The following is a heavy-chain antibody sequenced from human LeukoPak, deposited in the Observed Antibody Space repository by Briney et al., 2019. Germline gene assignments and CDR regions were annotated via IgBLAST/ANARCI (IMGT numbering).Heavy chain of an antibody. V-gene: IGHV4-59*01. J-gene: IGHJ3*02. CDR3: ARDRVTVTTSDAFDI. Sequence: SETLSLTCTVSGGSISSYYWSWIRQPPGKGLEWIGYIYYSGSTNYNPSLKSRVTISVDTSKNQFSLRLISVTAADTAVYYCARDRVTVTTSDAFDIWGQGTMVTVSS. CDR1: GGSISSYY. D-gene: IGHD4-17*01. CDR2: IYYSGST.